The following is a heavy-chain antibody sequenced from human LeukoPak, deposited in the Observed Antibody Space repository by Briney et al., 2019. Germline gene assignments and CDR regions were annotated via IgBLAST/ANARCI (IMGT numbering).Heavy chain of an antibody. CDR3: ASLTTADAFDI. D-gene: IGHD3-22*01. CDR1: GGSISSYY. Sequence: PSETLSLTCTVSGGSISSYYWSWIRQPPGKGLEWIGYIYDSGSTNYNPSLKSRVTVSVDTSKNQFSLKVSSVTAADTAVYYCASLTTADAFDIWGQGTMVTVSS. V-gene: IGHV4-59*01. J-gene: IGHJ3*02. CDR2: IYDSGST.